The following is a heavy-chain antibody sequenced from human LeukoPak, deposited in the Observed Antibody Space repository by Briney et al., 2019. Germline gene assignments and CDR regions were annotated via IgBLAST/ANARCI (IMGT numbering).Heavy chain of an antibody. J-gene: IGHJ6*03. D-gene: IGHD6-19*01. V-gene: IGHV4-38-2*01. CDR1: GYSISSGYY. CDR3: ARQQWLASYYYHMDV. CDR2: IYYSGST. Sequence: KPSETLSLTCAVSGYSISSGYYWGWIRQPPGKGLEWIGSIYYSGSTYYNPSLKSRVTISVDTSKNQFSLKLSSVTAADTAVYYCARQQWLASYYYHMDVWGKGTTVTVSS.